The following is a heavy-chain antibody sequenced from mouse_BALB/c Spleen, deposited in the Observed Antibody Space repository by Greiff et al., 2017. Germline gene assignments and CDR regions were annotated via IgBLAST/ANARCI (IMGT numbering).Heavy chain of an antibody. CDR2: INPDSSTI. V-gene: IGHV4-1*02. CDR3: ARPGYYGSSYGFDY. CDR1: GFDFSRYW. D-gene: IGHD1-1*01. J-gene: IGHJ2*01. Sequence: EVHLVESGGGLVQPGGSLKLSCAASGFDFSRYWMSWVRQAPGKGLEWIGEINPDSSTINYTPSLKDKFIISRDNAKNTLYLQMSKVRSEDTALYYCARPGYYGSSYGFDYWGQGTTLTVSS.